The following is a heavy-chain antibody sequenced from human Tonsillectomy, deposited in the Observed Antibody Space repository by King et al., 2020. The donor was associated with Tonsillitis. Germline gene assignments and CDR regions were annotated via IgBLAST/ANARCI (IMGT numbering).Heavy chain of an antibody. J-gene: IGHJ3*02. CDR1: GDSVSASSSVA. CDR3: ARGQHSAFDI. Sequence: VQLQQSGPGLVKPSQTLSLTCAISGDSVSASSSVAWNWIRQSPSRGLEWLGRTYYRSKWYNDYAVSVKSRITINPDSSKNQFSLQLNSVTPEDTALYYCARGQHSAFDIWGQGTMVTVSS. D-gene: IGHD6-13*01. V-gene: IGHV6-1*01. CDR2: TYYRSKWYN.